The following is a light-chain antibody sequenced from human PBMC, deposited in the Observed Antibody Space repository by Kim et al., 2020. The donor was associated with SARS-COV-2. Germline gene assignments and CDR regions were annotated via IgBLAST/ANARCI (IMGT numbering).Light chain of an antibody. CDR1: QSVLYSSNNKSY. J-gene: IGKJ1*01. Sequence: ATINCKSSQSVLYSSNNKSYLAWYQQKPGQPPKLLIYWASTRESGVRDRFSGSGSGTDFTLTISSLQAEDVAVYYCQQYYSTPWTFGQGTKVDIK. V-gene: IGKV4-1*01. CDR2: WAS. CDR3: QQYYSTPWT.